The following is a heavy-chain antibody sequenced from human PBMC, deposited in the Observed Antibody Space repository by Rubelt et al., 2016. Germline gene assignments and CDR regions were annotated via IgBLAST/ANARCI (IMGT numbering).Heavy chain of an antibody. J-gene: IGHJ3*02. CDR2: INPNSGGT. V-gene: IGHV1-2*02. D-gene: IGHD2-15*01. CDR3: AREAAYDAFDI. Sequence: INPNSGGTNYAQKFQGRVTMTRDTSIRTAYMELSRLRSDDTAVYYCAREAAYDAFDIWGQGTMVTVSS.